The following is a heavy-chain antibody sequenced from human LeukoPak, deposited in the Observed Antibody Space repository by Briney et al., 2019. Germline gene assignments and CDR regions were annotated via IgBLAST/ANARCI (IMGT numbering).Heavy chain of an antibody. CDR3: ARVESLQYQLLVNYYYYGRDV. D-gene: IGHD2-2*01. CDR1: GFTFSSYA. J-gene: IGHJ6*02. CDR2: ISYDGSNK. V-gene: IGHV3-30-3*01. Sequence: GGSLRLSCAASGFTFSSYAMQCVRPAPSKGLEWVAVISYDGSNKYYADSVKGRITISRDNSKNTLYLQMSSLRAEDTAVYYCARVESLQYQLLVNYYYYGRDVWGEGSTVGV.